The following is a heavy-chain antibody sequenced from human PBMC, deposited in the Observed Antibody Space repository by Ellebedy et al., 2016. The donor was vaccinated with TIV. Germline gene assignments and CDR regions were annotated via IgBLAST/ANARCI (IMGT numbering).Heavy chain of an antibody. CDR2: IDPSGCSP. D-gene: IGHD1-26*01. J-gene: IGHJ6*02. CDR1: GYTFTSYY. CDR3: ARDRIVGSSSPYYNGMDV. Sequence: AASVKVSCKASGYTFTSYYMHWVRQAPGQGLEWMGVIDPSGCSPDYAQKFQGRVTMTRDTSTSTVYMELSSLRSDDTAVYYCARDRIVGSSSPYYNGMDVWGQGTTVTVSS. V-gene: IGHV1-46*01.